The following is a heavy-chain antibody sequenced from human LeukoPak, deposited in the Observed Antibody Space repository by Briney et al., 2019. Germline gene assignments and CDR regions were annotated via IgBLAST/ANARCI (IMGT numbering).Heavy chain of an antibody. CDR1: GFTVSSNY. CDR3: AKDQVISGSEASDI. Sequence: PGGSLRLSCAASGFTVSSNYMSWVRQAPGKGLEWVSVIYSGGSTYYADSVKGRFTISTDNSKNTLYLQMNSLRAEDTAVYYCAKDQVISGSEASDIWGQGTMVTVSS. J-gene: IGHJ3*02. D-gene: IGHD2-21*01. V-gene: IGHV3-53*01. CDR2: IYSGGST.